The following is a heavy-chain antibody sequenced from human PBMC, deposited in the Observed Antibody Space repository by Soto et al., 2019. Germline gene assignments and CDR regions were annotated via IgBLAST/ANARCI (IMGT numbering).Heavy chain of an antibody. J-gene: IGHJ6*02. CDR3: KINRTYRTSLTHYPGMAV. V-gene: IGHV1-69*01. Sequence: QVQLVQSGAEVKEPGSSVRVSCKASGGTFDNFIMNWVRQTPGQGLEWMGGTVPMLGTPTYAEKVKRRVTISATELTIPMSMNMTRLTYEYRASYYCKINRTYRTSLTHYPGMAVCGQGIALTVPS. CDR2: TVPMLGTP. CDR1: GGTFDNFI. D-gene: IGHD5-12*01.